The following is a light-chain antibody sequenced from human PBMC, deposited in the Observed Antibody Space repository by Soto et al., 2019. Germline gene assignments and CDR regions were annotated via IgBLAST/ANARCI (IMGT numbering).Light chain of an antibody. CDR3: QQFGSYPLT. J-gene: IGKJ4*01. V-gene: IGKV1-9*01. CDR1: QDIGSH. Sequence: IQLTQSPSFLSASVGDTVTITCRASQDIGSHLAWYQQKPGTVPNLLIYVASTLQSGVPSRFSGSGSGTEFTPTINSLQPEDFATYYCQQFGSYPLTFGGGTEVEIK. CDR2: VAS.